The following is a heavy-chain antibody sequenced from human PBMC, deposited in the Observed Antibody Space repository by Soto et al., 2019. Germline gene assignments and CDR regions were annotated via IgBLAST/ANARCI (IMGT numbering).Heavy chain of an antibody. CDR2: IYYSGST. CDR3: ASSFGDYDFWSGYPYFDY. D-gene: IGHD3-3*01. Sequence: SETLSLTCTVSGGSISSSSYYWGWIRQPPGKGLEWIGSIYYSGSTYYNPSLKSRVTISVDTSKNQFSLKLSSVTAADTAVYYCASSFGDYDFWSGYPYFDYWGQGTLVTVSS. V-gene: IGHV4-39*01. CDR1: GGSISSSSYY. J-gene: IGHJ4*02.